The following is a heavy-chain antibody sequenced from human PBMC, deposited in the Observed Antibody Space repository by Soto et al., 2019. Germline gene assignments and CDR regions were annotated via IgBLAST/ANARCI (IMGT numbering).Heavy chain of an antibody. D-gene: IGHD3-10*01. J-gene: IGHJ4*02. CDR3: ARDSIAGSGSCDN. CDR1: GFTFNNYW. V-gene: IGHV3-74*01. Sequence: EVLLVESGGGLVHPGGSLRLSCVASGFTFNNYWMHWVRQVPGKGLVWVSRIKTDGSSPNYADSVEGRFTISSDNAKNKLYLQMNSLRAEDTAVYYCARDSIAGSGSCDNWGQGTLVTVSS. CDR2: IKTDGSSP.